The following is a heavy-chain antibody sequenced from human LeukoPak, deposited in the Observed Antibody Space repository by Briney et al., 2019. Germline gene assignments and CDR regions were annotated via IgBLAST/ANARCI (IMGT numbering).Heavy chain of an antibody. Sequence: ASVTVSCTASGYTFTGYYMHWVRQAPGQGLEWMGWISPNSGGTNYAQTFQGRVTMTRDTSISTAYMELSRLRSDDTAVYYCARDPGYYDSSGYDYWGQGTLVTVSS. CDR2: ISPNSGGT. CDR1: GYTFTGYY. D-gene: IGHD3-22*01. CDR3: ARDPGYYDSSGYDY. J-gene: IGHJ4*02. V-gene: IGHV1-2*02.